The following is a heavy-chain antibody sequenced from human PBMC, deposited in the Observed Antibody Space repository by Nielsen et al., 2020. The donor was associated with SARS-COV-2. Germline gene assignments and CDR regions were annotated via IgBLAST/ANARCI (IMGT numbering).Heavy chain of an antibody. D-gene: IGHD3-10*01. CDR2: IYYSGST. Sequence: SETLSLTCSVSGGSISSSTYYWGWVRQPPGKGLEWIGSIYYSGSTFYNPSLKSRLTISIDTSKNQFSLKLSSVAAVDTAVYFCARVLYGPRGHMDVWGLGTTVTVSS. V-gene: IGHV4-39*07. CDR3: ARVLYGPRGHMDV. J-gene: IGHJ6*02. CDR1: GGSISSSTYY.